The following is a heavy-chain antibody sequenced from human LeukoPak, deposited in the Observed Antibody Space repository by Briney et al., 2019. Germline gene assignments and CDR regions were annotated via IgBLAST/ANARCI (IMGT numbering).Heavy chain of an antibody. D-gene: IGHD4-23*01. V-gene: IGHV4-59*01. Sequence: SKTLSLTCTVSGGSIRSYYWSWIRQAPGKGLEWIGFISYSGYTSYSPSLKSRVAISVDTSKSQFPLRLSSMTAADTAIYYCARGRNDNGGMFFDSWAQGTLVTVSS. J-gene: IGHJ4*02. CDR2: ISYSGYT. CDR3: ARGRNDNGGMFFDS. CDR1: GGSIRSYY.